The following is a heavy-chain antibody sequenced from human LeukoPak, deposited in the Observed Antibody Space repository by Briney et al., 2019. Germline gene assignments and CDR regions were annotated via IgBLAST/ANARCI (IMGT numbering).Heavy chain of an antibody. CDR2: IKSKTDGGTT. CDR1: GFIVSSYS. Sequence: GGSLRLSCAASGFIVSSYSMHWVRQAPGKGLEWVGRIKSKTDGGTTDYAAPVKGRFTISRDDSKNTLYLQMNSLKTEDTAVYYCTTEWKNGYNWYYFDYWGQGTLVTVSS. D-gene: IGHD5-24*01. V-gene: IGHV3-15*01. CDR3: TTEWKNGYNWYYFDY. J-gene: IGHJ4*02.